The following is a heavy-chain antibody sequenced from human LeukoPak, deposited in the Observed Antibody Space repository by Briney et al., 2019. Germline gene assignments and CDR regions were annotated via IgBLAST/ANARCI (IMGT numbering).Heavy chain of an antibody. J-gene: IGHJ4*02. D-gene: IGHD3-10*01. CDR1: GFTFSSHA. V-gene: IGHV3-15*01. CDR2: IKSKTDGGTT. CDR3: TTVVLLWFGELLKRFDY. Sequence: GGSLRLSCAVSGFTFSSHAMGWVRQAPGKGLEWVGRIKSKTDGGTTDYAAPVKGRFTISRDDSKNTLYLQMNSLKTEDTAVYYCTTVVLLWFGELLKRFDYWGQGTLVTVSS.